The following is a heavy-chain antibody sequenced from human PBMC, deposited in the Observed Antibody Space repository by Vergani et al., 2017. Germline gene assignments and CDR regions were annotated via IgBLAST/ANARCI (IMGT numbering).Heavy chain of an antibody. CDR3: ASRLLSQRKGYCSSTSCYHLNWFDP. Sequence: QVQLVQSGAEVKKPGSSVKVSCKASGGTFSSYAISWVRQAPGQGLEWMGGIIPIFGTANYAQKFQGRVTITADESTSTAYRELSSLRSEDTAVYYCASRLLSQRKGYCSSTSCYHLNWFDPWGQGTLVTVSS. V-gene: IGHV1-69*01. CDR1: GGTFSSYA. CDR2: IIPIFGTA. J-gene: IGHJ5*02. D-gene: IGHD2-2*01.